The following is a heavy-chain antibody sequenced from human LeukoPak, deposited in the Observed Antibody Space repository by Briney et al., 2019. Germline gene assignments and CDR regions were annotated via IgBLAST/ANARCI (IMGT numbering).Heavy chain of an antibody. J-gene: IGHJ6*02. CDR2: TSGDSKVI. CDR3: GRDGGVAYGLDV. D-gene: IGHD3-3*01. V-gene: IGHV3-48*01. Sequence: GGSLRLSCVASGFTFKSHNMNWVRQAPGKGLEWVSFTSGDSKVIYYADSVKGRFTISRDNAKNSLYLQMNSLRADDTAVYYCGRDGGVAYGLDVWGQGTTVTVS. CDR1: GFTFKSHN.